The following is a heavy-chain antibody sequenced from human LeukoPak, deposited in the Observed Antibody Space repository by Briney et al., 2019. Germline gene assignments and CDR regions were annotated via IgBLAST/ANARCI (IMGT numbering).Heavy chain of an antibody. CDR3: AKILAEITIYYMDV. D-gene: IGHD3-3*01. J-gene: IGHJ6*03. Sequence: GGSLGLSCAASGFTFSSYGMHWVRQAPGKGLEWVAFIRYDGSNKYYADSVKGRFTISRDNSKNTLYLQMNSLRAEDTAVYYCAKILAEITIYYMDVWGKGTTVTVSS. V-gene: IGHV3-30*02. CDR2: IRYDGSNK. CDR1: GFTFSSYG.